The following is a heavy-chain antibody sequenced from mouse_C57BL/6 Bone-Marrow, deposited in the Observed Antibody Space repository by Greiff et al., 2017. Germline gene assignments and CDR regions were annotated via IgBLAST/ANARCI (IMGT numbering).Heavy chain of an antibody. D-gene: IGHD4-1*01. V-gene: IGHV1-81*01. CDR3: ARRNLGAWFAY. J-gene: IGHJ3*01. CDR1: GYTFTSYG. Sequence: SGAELARPGASVKLSCKASGYTFTSYGISWVKQRTGQGLEWIGEIYPRSGNTYYNEKFKGKATLTADKSSSTAYMELRSLTSEDSAVYFCARRNLGAWFAYWGQGTLVTVSA. CDR2: IYPRSGNT.